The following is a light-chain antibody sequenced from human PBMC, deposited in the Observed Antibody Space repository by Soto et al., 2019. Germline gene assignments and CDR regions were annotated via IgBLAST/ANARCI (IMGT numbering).Light chain of an antibody. CDR1: QGISTW. Sequence: DIQMTQSPSSVSASVGDRVTITCRASQGISTWLAWYQQKPGKAPKLLISAASTLQSGVPSRFSGSGSGTAFTLTISSLQPEDFATYYCLQSFNSPYTFGQGTTVDVK. J-gene: IGKJ2*01. CDR2: AAS. CDR3: LQSFNSPYT. V-gene: IGKV1-12*01.